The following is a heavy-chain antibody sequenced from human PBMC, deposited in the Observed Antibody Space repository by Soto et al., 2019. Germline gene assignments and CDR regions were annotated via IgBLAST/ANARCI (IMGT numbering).Heavy chain of an antibody. J-gene: IGHJ6*02. CDR1: GASISGNY. CDR3: AKDRTRIGGGSRLYYYGMDV. Sequence: QVQLQESGPGLVKPSGTLSLTCAVSGASISGNYWSWIRQPPGKGLEWIGFVDDSGSTNYNPSLKGRVILSVETSKNQFSLKLRSVTAADTAVYYCAKDRTRIGGGSRLYYYGMDVWGQGTTVTVSS. CDR2: VDDSGST. V-gene: IGHV4-59*01. D-gene: IGHD2-2*01.